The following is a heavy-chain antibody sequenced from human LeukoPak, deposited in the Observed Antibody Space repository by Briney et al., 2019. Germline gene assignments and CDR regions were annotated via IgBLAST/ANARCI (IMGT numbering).Heavy chain of an antibody. CDR3: ARDPAYGALDI. V-gene: IGHV3-7*01. CDR2: INPDGSQG. CDR1: GFTFSNSY. D-gene: IGHD2-21*01. J-gene: IGHJ3*02. Sequence: GGSLRPSCEASGFTFSNSYMSWVRQAPGKGLEWVAIINPDGSQGSYVDSVKGRFAISRDNALNSLFLQMNSLSAEDTAVYYCARDPAYGALDIWGQGTTVTVSS.